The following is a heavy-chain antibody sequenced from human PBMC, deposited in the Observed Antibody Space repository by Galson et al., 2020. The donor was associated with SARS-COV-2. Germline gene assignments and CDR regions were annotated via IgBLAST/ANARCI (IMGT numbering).Heavy chain of an antibody. J-gene: IGHJ4*02. CDR1: GYPITIGYY. CDR3: ARDGVAGDY. Sequence: SETLSLTCTVSGYPITIGYYWGWIRQPPGKGLEWIGSIFHRRNTYYNPSLKSRVTISLDTSRNQFSLNLGSVTAADTAIYYCARDGVAGDYWGRGTQVTVSS. D-gene: IGHD3-3*01. V-gene: IGHV4-38-2*02. CDR2: IFHRRNT.